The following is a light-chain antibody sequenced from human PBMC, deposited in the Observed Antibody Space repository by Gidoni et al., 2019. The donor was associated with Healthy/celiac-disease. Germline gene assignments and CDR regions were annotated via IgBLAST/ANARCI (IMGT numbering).Light chain of an antibody. CDR3: QQYYSYPWT. CDR2: ASS. Sequence: AIRMTQSPSTFSASTGDRVTITCRASQGISSYLAWYQQKPWKAPKLLIYASSTLQSGVPSRFNGSGSVTDFTLTISCLQSEDFATYFCQQYYSYPWTFGQGTKVEIK. CDR1: QGISSY. V-gene: IGKV1-8*01. J-gene: IGKJ1*01.